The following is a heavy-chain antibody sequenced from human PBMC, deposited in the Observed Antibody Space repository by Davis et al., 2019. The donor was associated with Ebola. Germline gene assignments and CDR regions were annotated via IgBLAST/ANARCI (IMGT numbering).Heavy chain of an antibody. D-gene: IGHD4-17*01. CDR3: ARQMGVTNNWFDR. Sequence: GESLKISCKDSGYTFTSYWIGWVRQMPGKGLEWMGIIYPGDSDTRYSPSFQGQVTISADKSISTAYLQWSGLKASDTAMYYCARQMGVTNNWFDRWGQGTLVTVSS. CDR2: IYPGDSDT. V-gene: IGHV5-51*01. CDR1: GYTFTSYW. J-gene: IGHJ5*02.